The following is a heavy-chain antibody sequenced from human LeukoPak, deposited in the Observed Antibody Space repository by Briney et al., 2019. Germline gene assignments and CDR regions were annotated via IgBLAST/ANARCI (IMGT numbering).Heavy chain of an antibody. CDR2: IYYSGSS. J-gene: IGHJ4*02. D-gene: IGHD1-26*01. Sequence: PSETLSLTCTVSGGSISNSYWSWIRQPPGKGLEWIGYIYYSGSSNYNPSLKSRVTISVDTSKNQFSLKLSSVTAADTAVYYCARLRELYNIFDYWGQGTLVTVSS. CDR3: ARLRELYNIFDY. V-gene: IGHV4-59*12. CDR1: GGSISNSY.